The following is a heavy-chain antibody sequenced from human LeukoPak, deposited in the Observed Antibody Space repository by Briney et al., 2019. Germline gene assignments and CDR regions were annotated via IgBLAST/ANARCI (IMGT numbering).Heavy chain of an antibody. J-gene: IGHJ6*02. CDR3: ATGQGHGMDV. V-gene: IGHV3-23*01. CDR1: GFTFSSYA. CDR2: ISGSGGST. Sequence: PGGSLRLSCAASGFTFSSYAMSWVRQAPGKGVEWVSAISGSGGSTYYADSVKGRFTISRDNSKNTLYLQMNSLRAEDTAVYYCATGQGHGMDVWGQGTTVTVSS.